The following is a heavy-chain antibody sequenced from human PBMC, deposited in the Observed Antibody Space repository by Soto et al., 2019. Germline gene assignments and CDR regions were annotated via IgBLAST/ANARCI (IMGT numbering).Heavy chain of an antibody. D-gene: IGHD6-13*01. Sequence: EVQLLESGGGLVQPGGSLRLSCAASGFTFSSYAMSWVRQAPGKGLEWVSAISGSGGSTYYADSVKGRFTISRDNSKNTLYLQMNSLRAEDTAVYYCAKDSSWYEVGWEDLTWFDPWGQGTLVTVSS. J-gene: IGHJ5*02. V-gene: IGHV3-23*01. CDR3: AKDSSWYEVGWEDLTWFDP. CDR1: GFTFSSYA. CDR2: ISGSGGST.